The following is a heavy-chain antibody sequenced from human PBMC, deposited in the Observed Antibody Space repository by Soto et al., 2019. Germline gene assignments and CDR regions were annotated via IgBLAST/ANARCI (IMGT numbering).Heavy chain of an antibody. Sequence: GGSLRLSCAASGFTFSNYAMHWVRQAPGKGLEWVAVISYDGSNKYHADSVKGRFTISRDNSKNTLYLQMNSLRAEDTAVYYCARGFGDRIRGFMRYGIDVWGQGTTVTVSS. CDR3: ARGFGDRIRGFMRYGIDV. D-gene: IGHD3-16*01. J-gene: IGHJ6*02. CDR2: ISYDGSNK. V-gene: IGHV3-30-3*01. CDR1: GFTFSNYA.